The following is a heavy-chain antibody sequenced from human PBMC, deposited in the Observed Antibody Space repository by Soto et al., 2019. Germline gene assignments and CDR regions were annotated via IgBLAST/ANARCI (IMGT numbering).Heavy chain of an antibody. V-gene: IGHV4-4*02. CDR1: GGSISSTNW. D-gene: IGHD6-13*01. CDR2: IYHSGST. CDR3: ARDGAAALFRPPLTF. Sequence: QVQLQESDPGLVRPSGTLSLTCAVSGGSISSTNWWSWVRQPPGKGLEWIGEIYHSGSTNYNPSHKSRVTTSVAKSKNQSSLRLSSVPAADTAVYYCARDGAAALFRPPLTFWGQGTLVTVSS. J-gene: IGHJ4*02.